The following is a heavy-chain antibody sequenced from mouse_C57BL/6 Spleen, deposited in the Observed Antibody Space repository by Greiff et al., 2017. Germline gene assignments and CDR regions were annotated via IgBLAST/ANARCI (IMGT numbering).Heavy chain of an antibody. Sequence: QVHVKQSGAELVKPGASVKMSCKASGYTFTTYPIEWMKQNHGKSLEWIGNFHSYNDDTKYNEKFKGKATLTVEKSSSTVYLELSRLTSDDSAVYYCARVDDDGPGFAYWGQGTLVTVSA. J-gene: IGHJ3*01. V-gene: IGHV1-47*01. CDR1: GYTFTTYP. CDR2: FHSYNDDT. D-gene: IGHD2-12*01. CDR3: ARVDDDGPGFAY.